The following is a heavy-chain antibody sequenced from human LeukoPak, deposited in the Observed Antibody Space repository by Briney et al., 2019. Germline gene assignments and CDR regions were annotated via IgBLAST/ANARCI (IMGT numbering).Heavy chain of an antibody. J-gene: IGHJ3*02. CDR2: INSDGSST. CDR3: ARSLYNWNYGRADAFDI. Sequence: PGGSLRLSCAASGFTFSSYWMHWVRQAPGKGLVWVSRINSDGSSTSYADSVKGRFTISRDNAKNTLYLQMNSLRAEDTAVYYCARSLYNWNYGRADAFDIWGQGTMVTVSS. D-gene: IGHD1-7*01. CDR1: GFTFSSYW. V-gene: IGHV3-74*01.